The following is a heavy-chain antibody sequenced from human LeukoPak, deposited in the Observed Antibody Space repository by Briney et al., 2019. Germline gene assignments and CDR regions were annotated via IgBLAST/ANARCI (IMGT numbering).Heavy chain of an antibody. CDR1: GFSFTNYW. V-gene: IGHV3-7*01. Sequence: PGGSLRHSCAASGFSFTNYWMSWVRQAPGKGLEWVANVKEDGTTKQYVDSVKGRFTISRDNAKNSLYLQMDSLRAEDTAVYYCVSQEVVPHWGQGTLVSVSS. CDR3: VSQEVVPH. J-gene: IGHJ4*02. CDR2: VKEDGTTK. D-gene: IGHD2-15*01.